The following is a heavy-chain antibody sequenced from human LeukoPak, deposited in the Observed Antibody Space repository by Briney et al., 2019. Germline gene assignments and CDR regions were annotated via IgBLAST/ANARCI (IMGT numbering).Heavy chain of an antibody. CDR3: AIQPRGLVNNWYFDL. J-gene: IGHJ2*01. CDR1: GYTSTGFY. CDR2: ISPNSGGT. D-gene: IGHD3-3*01. Sequence: VASVKVSCKPSGYTSTGFYIHWVRQAPGQGLEWMGWISPNSGGTDYAQRFQGRVTMTRDTSISTAYMELSSLRSDDTAVYYCAIQPRGLVNNWYFDLWGRGCLVTVSS. V-gene: IGHV1-2*02.